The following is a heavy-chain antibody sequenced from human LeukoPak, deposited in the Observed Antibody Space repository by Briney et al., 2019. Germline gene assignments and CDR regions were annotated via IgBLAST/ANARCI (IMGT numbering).Heavy chain of an antibody. CDR1: GGTFSSYA. D-gene: IGHD3-10*02. V-gene: IGHV1-69*17. CDR2: IIPIFGIA. CDR3: ARALVRGVMFYYYYGMDV. Sequence: SVKVSCKASGGTFSSYAISWVRQAPGQGLEWMGGIIPIFGIANYAQKFQGRVTITADKSTSTAYMELSRLRSEDRAVYYCARALVRGVMFYYYYGMDVWGQGTTVTVSS. J-gene: IGHJ6*02.